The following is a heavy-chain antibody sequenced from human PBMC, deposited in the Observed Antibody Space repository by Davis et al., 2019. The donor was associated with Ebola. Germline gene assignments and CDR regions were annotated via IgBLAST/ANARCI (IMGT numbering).Heavy chain of an antibody. Sequence: ASVKVSCKASGYTFTSYAMHWVRQAPGQRLEWMGWINAGNGNTKYSQKFQGRVTITRDTSASTAYMELSSLRSEDTAVYYCAREHQYYYGSGSYPDYWGQGTLVTVSS. V-gene: IGHV1-3*01. CDR2: INAGNGNT. CDR1: GYTFTSYA. CDR3: AREHQYYYGSGSYPDY. D-gene: IGHD3-10*01. J-gene: IGHJ4*02.